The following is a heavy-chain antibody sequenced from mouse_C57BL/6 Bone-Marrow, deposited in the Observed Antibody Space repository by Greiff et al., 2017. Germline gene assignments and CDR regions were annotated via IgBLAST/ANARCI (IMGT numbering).Heavy chain of an antibody. Sequence: EVQLVESGGGLVKPGGSLKLSCAASGFTFSDYGMHWVRQAPEQGLEWVAYIRSGRSTIYYADTVKGRFTISRDNAKNTLFLQMTSLRSEDTAMYYCARSLYYDYGGDYWGQGTSVTVSS. CDR2: IRSGRSTI. J-gene: IGHJ4*01. CDR1: GFTFSDYG. CDR3: ARSLYYDYGGDY. D-gene: IGHD2-4*01. V-gene: IGHV5-17*01.